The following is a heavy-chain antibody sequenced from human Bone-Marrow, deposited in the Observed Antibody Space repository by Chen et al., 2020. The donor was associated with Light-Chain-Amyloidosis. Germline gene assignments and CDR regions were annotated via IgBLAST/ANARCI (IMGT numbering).Heavy chain of an antibody. J-gene: IGHJ4*02. CDR1: GFTFSIFE. CDR3: VRDRGSGWLLDF. D-gene: IGHD6-19*01. CDR2: ITESSGVT. Sequence: VQLVESGGGLVHPGGSLRLSCAAYGFTFSIFEMNWVRQAPGKGLEWISYITESSGVTRYADSVRGRFTISRDNFRNSLYLQMESLRVEDTGVYYCVRDRGSGWLLDFWGQGSLVTVSS. V-gene: IGHV3-48*03.